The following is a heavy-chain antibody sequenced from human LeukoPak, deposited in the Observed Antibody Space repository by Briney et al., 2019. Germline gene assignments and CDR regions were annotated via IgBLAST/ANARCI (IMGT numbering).Heavy chain of an antibody. CDR1: GLPLSSFG. Sequence: GGSLRLSCAAPGLPLSSFGMHWLRQAPGKGLEWVAFIWYDGSNKYYADSVKGRFTISRDNSKNTLYLQMNSLTAEDTAVYYCARDGTVTAGPFDPWGGGTLVTVSS. J-gene: IGHJ5*02. CDR2: IWYDGSNK. V-gene: IGHV3-33*01. CDR3: ARDGTVTAGPFDP. D-gene: IGHD4-17*01.